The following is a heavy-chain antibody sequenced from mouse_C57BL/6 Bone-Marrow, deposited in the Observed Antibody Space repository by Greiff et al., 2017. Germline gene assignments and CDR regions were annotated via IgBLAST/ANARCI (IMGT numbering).Heavy chain of an antibody. J-gene: IGHJ2*01. CDR2: IGPENGDT. CDR1: GFNIKDDY. CDR3: TFYYSNPDY. V-gene: IGHV14-4*01. Sequence: VQLQQSGAELVRPGASVKLSCTASGFNIKDDYMHWVQQRPEQGLEWIGWIGPENGDTAYASQFPGKATINANTSSNTAYRQLSSLTSEDTAVYYCTFYYSNPDYWGQGTTLTVSS. D-gene: IGHD2-5*01.